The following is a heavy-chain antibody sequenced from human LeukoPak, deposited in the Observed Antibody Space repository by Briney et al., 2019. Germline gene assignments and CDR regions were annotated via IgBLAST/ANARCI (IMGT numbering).Heavy chain of an antibody. J-gene: IGHJ4*02. CDR3: ARDMVRGVIITYKGFDY. Sequence: GGSLRLSCAASGFTFSSYSMNWVRQAPGKGLEWVSSISSSSSYIYYADSVKGRFTISRDNAKNSLYLQMNGLRAEDTAVYYCARDMVRGVIITYKGFDYWGQGTLVTVSS. CDR2: ISSSSSYI. D-gene: IGHD3-10*01. CDR1: GFTFSSYS. V-gene: IGHV3-21*01.